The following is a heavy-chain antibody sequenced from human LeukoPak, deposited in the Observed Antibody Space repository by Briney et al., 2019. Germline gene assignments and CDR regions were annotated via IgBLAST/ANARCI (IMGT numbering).Heavy chain of an antibody. Sequence: GGSLRLSCAASGFIFSSYAMSWVRQAPGKGLEWVANIKQDGSEKYYVDSVKGRFTISRDNAKNSLYLQMNSLRAEDTAVYYCARDGRTTVTKGTPTAHYYWGQGTLVTVSS. D-gene: IGHD4-17*01. CDR1: GFIFSSYA. J-gene: IGHJ4*02. CDR3: ARDGRTTVTKGTPTAHYY. V-gene: IGHV3-7*01. CDR2: IKQDGSEK.